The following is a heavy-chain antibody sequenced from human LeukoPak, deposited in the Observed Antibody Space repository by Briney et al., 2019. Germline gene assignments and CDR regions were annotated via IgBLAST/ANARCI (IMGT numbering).Heavy chain of an antibody. V-gene: IGHV3-23*01. D-gene: IGHD1-26*01. CDR1: GFTFSSYA. J-gene: IGHJ4*02. CDR3: AKASGSYFERSYFDY. CDR2: ISGSSGST. Sequence: PGGSLRLSCAASGFTFSSYAMSWVRQAPGKGLEWVSAISGSSGSTYYADSVKGRFTISRDNSKNTLYLQMNSLRAEDTAVYYCAKASGSYFERSYFDYWGQGTLVTVSS.